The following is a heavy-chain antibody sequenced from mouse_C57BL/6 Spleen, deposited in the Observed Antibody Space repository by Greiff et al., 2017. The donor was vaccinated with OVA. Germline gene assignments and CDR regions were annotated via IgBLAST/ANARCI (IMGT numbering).Heavy chain of an antibody. J-gene: IGHJ2*01. V-gene: IGHV1-55*01. CDR2: IYPGSGST. CDR3: AREDTTVVATGDY. D-gene: IGHD1-1*01. CDR1: GYTFTSYW. Sequence: QVQLQQPGAELVKPGASVKMSCKASGYTFTSYWITWVKQRPGQGLEWIGDIYPGSGSTNYNEKFKSKATLTVDTSSSTAYMQLSSLTSEDSAVYYCAREDTTVVATGDYWGQGTTLTVSS.